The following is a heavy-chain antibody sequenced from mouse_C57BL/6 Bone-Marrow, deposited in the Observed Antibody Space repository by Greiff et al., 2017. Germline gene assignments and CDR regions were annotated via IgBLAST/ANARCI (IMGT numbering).Heavy chain of an antibody. V-gene: IGHV1-9*01. CDR3: AYYGSSYGFAY. D-gene: IGHD1-1*01. CDR1: GYSFTGYW. J-gene: IGHJ3*01. CDR2: ILPGSGST. Sequence: QVQLQQSGAELMKPGASVKLSCKATGYSFTGYWIEWVKQRPGNGLEWIGEILPGSGSTNYNEKIKGKATFTADTSANTAYMQLSSLTTEDSASYNCAYYGSSYGFAYWGQGTLGTVSA.